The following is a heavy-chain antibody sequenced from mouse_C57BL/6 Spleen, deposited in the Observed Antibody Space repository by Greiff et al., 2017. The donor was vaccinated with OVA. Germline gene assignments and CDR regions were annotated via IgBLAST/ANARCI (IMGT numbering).Heavy chain of an antibody. J-gene: IGHJ2*01. V-gene: IGHV5-17*01. CDR1: GFTFSDYG. Sequence: EVQLVESGGGLVKPGGSLTLSCAASGFTFSDYGMHWVRQAPEKGLEWVAYISSGSSTIYYADTVKGRFTISRDNAKNTLFLQKTSLRSEDTAIYYCAREGTYYSNTLDYWGQGTTLTVSS. CDR2: ISSGSSTI. CDR3: AREGTYYSNTLDY. D-gene: IGHD2-5*01.